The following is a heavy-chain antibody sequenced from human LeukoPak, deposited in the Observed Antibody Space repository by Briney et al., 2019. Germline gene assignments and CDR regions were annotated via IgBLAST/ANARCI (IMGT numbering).Heavy chain of an antibody. D-gene: IGHD2-15*01. J-gene: IGHJ3*02. Sequence: GGSLRLSCAASGFTFSSYAMSWVRPAPGKGLEWVSAISGSGGSTYYADSVKGRFTISRDNSKNTLYLQMNSLRAEDTAVYYCAKLVGYCSGGSCYDAFDIWGQGTMVTVSS. CDR2: ISGSGGST. CDR3: AKLVGYCSGGSCYDAFDI. V-gene: IGHV3-23*01. CDR1: GFTFSSYA.